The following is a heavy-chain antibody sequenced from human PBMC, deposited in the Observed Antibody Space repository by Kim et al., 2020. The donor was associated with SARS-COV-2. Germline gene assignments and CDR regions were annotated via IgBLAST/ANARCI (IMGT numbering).Heavy chain of an antibody. Sequence: ADSGKSRFTISRDNSKNTLYLQMNSLRAEDTAVYYCAKAAAGTGGDAFDIWGQGTMVTVSS. D-gene: IGHD6-13*01. V-gene: IGHV3-23*01. J-gene: IGHJ3*02. CDR3: AKAAAGTGGDAFDI.